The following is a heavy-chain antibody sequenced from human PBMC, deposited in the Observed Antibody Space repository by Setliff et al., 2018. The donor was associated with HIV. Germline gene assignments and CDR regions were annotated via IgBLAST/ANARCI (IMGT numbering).Heavy chain of an antibody. V-gene: IGHV4-39*02. D-gene: IGHD4-17*01. J-gene: IGHJ4*02. CDR2: SYYSSRT. CDR3: GRLETGPPTSAYGPFNS. Sequence: SETLSLTCTVSDASISTSNFLWGWIRQSPGKGLEWIGSSYYSSRTYYNPSLKNRVTISADTSKNHLSLKLTSLTAADTAVYYCGRLETGPPTSAYGPFNSWGQGKMVTVSS. CDR1: DASISTSNFL.